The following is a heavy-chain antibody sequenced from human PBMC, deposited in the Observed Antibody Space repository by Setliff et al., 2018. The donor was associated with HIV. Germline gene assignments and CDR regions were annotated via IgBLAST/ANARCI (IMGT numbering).Heavy chain of an antibody. J-gene: IGHJ3*02. V-gene: IGHV4-61*09. CDR1: GASISGGTYY. CDR3: ARSQETSVAATEI. Sequence: PSQTLSLPCAVSGASISGGTYYWSWIRQPAGKGLEWIGHIYIRGGTTNYSPSLKSRVTISLDTSKNQFSLSLSSVTASDTALYYCARSQETSVAATEIWGQGTMVTVSS. CDR2: IYIRGGTT.